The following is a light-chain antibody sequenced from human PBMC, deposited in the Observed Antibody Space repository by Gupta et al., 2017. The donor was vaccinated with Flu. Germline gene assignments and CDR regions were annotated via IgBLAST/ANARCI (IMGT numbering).Light chain of an antibody. J-gene: IGLJ3*02. CDR2: DDI. CDR3: QVWDSSSDHGV. V-gene: IGLV3-21*02. CDR1: NIGSKS. Sequence: GPTARISCGGSNIGSKSVHWYQQKPGQAPVMVVHDDIDRPSGIPERFSGSNSGNTATLTISRVEAGDEADYYCQVWDSSSDHGVFGGGTKLTVL.